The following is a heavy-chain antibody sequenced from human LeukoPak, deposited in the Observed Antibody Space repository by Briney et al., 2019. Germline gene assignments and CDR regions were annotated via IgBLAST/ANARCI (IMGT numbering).Heavy chain of an antibody. CDR2: IYYSGST. CDR3: ARDRSTRDGYRVGGFDP. V-gene: IGHV4-39*07. Sequence: SVTLSLTCTVSGGSISSSSYYWGWIRQPPGKGLEWIGSIYYSGSTNYNPSLKSRVTISVDTSKNQFSLKLSSVTAADTAVYYCARDRSTRDGYRVGGFDPWGQGTLVTVSS. J-gene: IGHJ5*02. D-gene: IGHD5-24*01. CDR1: GGSISSSSYY.